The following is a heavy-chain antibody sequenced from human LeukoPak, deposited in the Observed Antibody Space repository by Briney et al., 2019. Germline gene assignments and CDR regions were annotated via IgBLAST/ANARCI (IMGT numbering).Heavy chain of an antibody. CDR2: INPNSGGI. V-gene: IGHV1-2*02. D-gene: IGHD6-19*01. CDR1: GYTFTGYY. CDR3: ARGRACGSGRLVDH. Sequence: ASVKVSCKASGYTFTGYYMHWVRQAPGQGLEWMGWINPNSGGINYAQKFQGRVTMTRDTSISTAYMELSRLSSDDTAVYYCARGRACGSGRLVDHWGQGTLVTVSS. J-gene: IGHJ4*02.